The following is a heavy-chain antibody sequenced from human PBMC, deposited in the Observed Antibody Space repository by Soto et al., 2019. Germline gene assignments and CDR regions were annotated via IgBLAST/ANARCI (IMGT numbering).Heavy chain of an antibody. CDR1: GYSFTSYW. CDR3: ASSYWGPFGY. D-gene: IGHD3-10*01. V-gene: IGHV5-51*01. J-gene: IGHJ4*02. CDR2: IYAGDSDT. Sequence: VDSLKISSKGSGYSFTSYWIGWVRQMPGKGLEWMGIIYAGDSDTRYSPSFQGQVTISADKSISTAYLQWSSLNASDAAIYYCASSYWGPFGYWGQGTLVTVSS.